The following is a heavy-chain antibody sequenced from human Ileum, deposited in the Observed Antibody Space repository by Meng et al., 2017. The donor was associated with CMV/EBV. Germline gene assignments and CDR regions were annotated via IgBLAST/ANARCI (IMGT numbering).Heavy chain of an antibody. Sequence: GGSLRLSCAACGFTFSSYWMHWVRQAPGKGLVWVSRINSDGSNTNYADSVKGRFTISRDNAKNTLYLQMSSLRAEDTAVYYCARDQSGYYTLGGGMDVWGQGTTVTVSS. D-gene: IGHD3-3*01. V-gene: IGHV3-74*01. CDR2: INSDGSNT. CDR3: ARDQSGYYTLGGGMDV. J-gene: IGHJ6*02. CDR1: GFTFSSYW.